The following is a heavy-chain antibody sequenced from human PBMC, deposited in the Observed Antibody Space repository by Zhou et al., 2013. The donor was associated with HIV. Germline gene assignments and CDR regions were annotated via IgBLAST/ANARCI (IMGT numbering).Heavy chain of an antibody. CDR2: IIPSSGDT. D-gene: IGHD6-19*01. Sequence: QGHLVQSGPEVKSPGASVKVSCKASGYSFSAYYMHWVRQASGQGLEYLGWIIPSSGDTRYAQNFQGRVTMTRDTSINTVYMELNRVKSDDTAVYYCAKDSDSSGWYVGFCDSWGPGTLVTVSS. J-gene: IGHJ5*01. V-gene: IGHV1-2*02. CDR1: GYSFSAYY. CDR3: AKDSDSSGWYVGFCDS.